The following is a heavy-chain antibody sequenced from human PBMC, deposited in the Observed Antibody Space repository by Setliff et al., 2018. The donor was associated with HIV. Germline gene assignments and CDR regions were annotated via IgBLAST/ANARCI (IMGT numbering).Heavy chain of an antibody. CDR1: GFTFSSYE. J-gene: IGHJ4*02. V-gene: IGHV4-31*02. CDR2: IYYSETT. CDR3: ARSSTPDTRAYYPDY. Sequence: LRLSCAASGFTFSSYEMNWVRQHPGKGLEWIGYIYYSETTYYNPSLKSRVTISVDKSKNHFSLKLSSVTAADTAVYYCARSSTPDTRAYYPDYWGQGTLVTVSS. D-gene: IGHD3-22*01.